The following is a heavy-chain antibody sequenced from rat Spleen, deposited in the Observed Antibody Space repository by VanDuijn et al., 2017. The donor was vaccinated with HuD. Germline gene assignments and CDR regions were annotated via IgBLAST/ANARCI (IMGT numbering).Heavy chain of an antibody. J-gene: IGHJ3*01. V-gene: IGHV5-7*01. CDR3: TRHGGLRNWFAS. Sequence: EVKLVESGGGLVQPGRSLKLSCAASGFTFDDYGMAWVRQAPKNGLEWVATISCGGDSTYYRDTVKGRFTISREDVKNAQYLQMNSLRSEDTATYYCTRHGGLRNWFASWGQGTRVTVSS. CDR1: GFTFDDYG. D-gene: IGHD1-11*01. CDR2: ISCGGDST.